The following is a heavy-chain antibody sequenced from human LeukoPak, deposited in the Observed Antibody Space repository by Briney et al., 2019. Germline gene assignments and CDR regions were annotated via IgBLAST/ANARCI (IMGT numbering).Heavy chain of an antibody. D-gene: IGHD3-10*01. CDR2: ISTYNGNT. J-gene: IGHJ6*03. V-gene: IGHV1-18*01. Sequence: ASVKVSCNASGYTFTSYSITWVRQAPGQGLEWMGWISTYNGNTNYAQKLQGRVTITTDTSTSTAYMELRSLRSDDTAVYYCARVRRITMVRGVRTYYYMDVWGKGTTVTVSS. CDR3: ARVRRITMVRGVRTYYYMDV. CDR1: GYTFTSYS.